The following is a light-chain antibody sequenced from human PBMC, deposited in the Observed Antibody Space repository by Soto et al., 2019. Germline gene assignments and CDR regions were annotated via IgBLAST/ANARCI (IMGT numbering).Light chain of an antibody. CDR2: GAA. CDR3: QQYSDSVLT. Sequence: EIVLTQSPATLSLSPGERATLSCRASQTLTSNYLAWYQQKPGQAPRLLIHGAASRATGIPDRFSRSGSGTDFTLTISRLEPEDFAVYYCQQYSDSVLTFGGGTKVEIK. J-gene: IGKJ4*01. V-gene: IGKV3-20*01. CDR1: QTLTSNY.